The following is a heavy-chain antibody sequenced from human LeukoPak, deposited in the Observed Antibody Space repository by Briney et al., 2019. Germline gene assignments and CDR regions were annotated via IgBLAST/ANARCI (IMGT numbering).Heavy chain of an antibody. CDR2: IGTDGVTT. CDR3: AKVASGWADDY. CDR1: GFTFSSYA. D-gene: IGHD6-19*01. Sequence: PGGSLRLFCAASGFTFSSYAMSWVRQAPGKGLEWVSVIGTDGVTTYYADSFKGRFTISRDNAKSTLYLQMNSLRAEDTAVYYCAKVASGWADDYWGQGTLVTVSS. V-gene: IGHV3-23*01. J-gene: IGHJ4*02.